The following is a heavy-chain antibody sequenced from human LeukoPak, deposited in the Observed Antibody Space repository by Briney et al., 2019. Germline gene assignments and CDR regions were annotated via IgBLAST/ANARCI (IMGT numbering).Heavy chain of an antibody. CDR1: GFTFSSCA. CDR2: ISYDGTNK. V-gene: IGHV3-30*04. J-gene: IGHJ4*02. D-gene: IGHD6-19*01. CDR3: ARGAGWYLNYFEY. Sequence: GGSLRLSCAASGFTFSSCAIHWVRQGPGKGLEWVAVISYDGTNKYYADSVKGRFTISRDKSKNTLYLQMNSLRAEDTAVYYCARGAGWYLNYFEYWGQGTLVTVSS.